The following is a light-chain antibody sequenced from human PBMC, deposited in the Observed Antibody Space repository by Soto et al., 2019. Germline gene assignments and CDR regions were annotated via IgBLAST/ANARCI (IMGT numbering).Light chain of an antibody. Sequence: QSALTQPPSASGSPGQSVTISCIGSSSDVGGYKYVSWYQQHPGKAPKLIIYEVNKRPSGVPDRFSGSKSGNTASLTVSGLQAEDEADYYCSAYAGNILGVVGRGTKLTVL. J-gene: IGLJ2*01. CDR1: SSDVGGYKY. CDR2: EVN. CDR3: SAYAGNILGV. V-gene: IGLV2-8*01.